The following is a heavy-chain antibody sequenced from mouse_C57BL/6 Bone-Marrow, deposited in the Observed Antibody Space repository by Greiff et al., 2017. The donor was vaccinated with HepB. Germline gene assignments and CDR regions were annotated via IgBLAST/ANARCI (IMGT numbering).Heavy chain of an antibody. CDR2: IDPSDSYT. CDR1: GYTFTSYW. D-gene: IGHD4-1*01. V-gene: IGHV1-59*01. CDR3: ARSPWGAWFAY. J-gene: IGHJ3*01. Sequence: QVQLQQPGAELVRPGTSVKLSCKASGYTFTSYWMHWVKQRPGQGLEWIGVIDPSDSYTNYNQKFNGKATLTVDTSSSTAYMQLSSLTSEDSAVYYCARSPWGAWFAYWGQGTLVTVSA.